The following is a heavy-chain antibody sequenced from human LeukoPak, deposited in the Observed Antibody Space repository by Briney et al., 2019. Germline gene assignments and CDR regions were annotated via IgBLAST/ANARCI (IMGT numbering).Heavy chain of an antibody. V-gene: IGHV3-74*01. CDR3: ARGVRIAAAGHDY. CDR2: INSDGSST. Sequence: PGGSLRLSCAASGFTFSSYAMSWVRQAQGKGLVWVSRINSDGSSTSYADSVKGRFTISRDNAKNTLYLQMNSLRAEDTAVYYCARGVRIAAAGHDYWGQGTLVTVSS. CDR1: GFTFSSYA. D-gene: IGHD6-13*01. J-gene: IGHJ4*02.